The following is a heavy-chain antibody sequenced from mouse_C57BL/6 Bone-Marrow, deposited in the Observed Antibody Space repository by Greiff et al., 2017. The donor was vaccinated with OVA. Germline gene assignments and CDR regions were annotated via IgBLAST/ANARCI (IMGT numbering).Heavy chain of an antibody. J-gene: IGHJ4*01. V-gene: IGHV1-59*01. CDR3: ARWAQAMDIMDY. D-gene: IGHD3-2*02. CDR2: IDPSDSYT. CDR1: GYTFTSYW. Sequence: QVQLQQPGAELVRPGTSVKLSCKASGYTFTSYWMHWVKQRPGQGLEWIGVIDPSDSYTNYNQKFKGKATLTVDTSSSTAYMQLSSLTSEDSAVYYCARWAQAMDIMDYWGQGTSVTVSS.